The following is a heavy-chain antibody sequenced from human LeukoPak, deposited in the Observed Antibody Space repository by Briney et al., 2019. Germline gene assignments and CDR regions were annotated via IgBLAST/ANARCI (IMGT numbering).Heavy chain of an antibody. J-gene: IGHJ4*02. CDR2: IRYDGSNK. D-gene: IGHD1-7*01. Sequence: GGSLRLSCAASGLPFSHSGMHWVRQAPGKGLDWVAFIRYDGSNKYYADSVKGRFTISRDNSKNALYLQMNSLRGEDTAVYYCFGITVTDVPYWGQGTLVTVSS. V-gene: IGHV3-30*02. CDR1: GLPFSHSG. CDR3: FGITVTDVPY.